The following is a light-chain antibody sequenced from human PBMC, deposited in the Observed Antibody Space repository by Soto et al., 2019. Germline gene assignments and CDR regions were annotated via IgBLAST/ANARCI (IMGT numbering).Light chain of an antibody. V-gene: IGKV1-39*01. CDR3: HQTAGSLTWT. CDR1: QSIRYC. Sequence: DIQLTQSPSSLSASVGDSVTITCRASQSIRYCLNWYQQKPGEAPKVLIYDTSNLQSGVPPRFSGSGSGTDFALTISSLQPEDFATYYCHQTAGSLTWTFGQGTRVEAK. J-gene: IGKJ1*01. CDR2: DTS.